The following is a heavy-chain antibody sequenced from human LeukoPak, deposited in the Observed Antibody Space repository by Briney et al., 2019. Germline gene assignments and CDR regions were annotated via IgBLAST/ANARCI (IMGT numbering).Heavy chain of an antibody. Sequence: GGSLRLSCAASGFTFSSFAMSWVRQAPGKGLEWVSAISGSGGSTYYADSVKGRFSISRDNSKNTLYLQMNSLRAEDTAVYYCAKAELVGAAGAVGYWGQGPLVTVSS. V-gene: IGHV3-23*01. CDR1: GFTFSSFA. D-gene: IGHD2-15*01. J-gene: IGHJ4*02. CDR3: AKAELVGAAGAVGY. CDR2: ISGSGGST.